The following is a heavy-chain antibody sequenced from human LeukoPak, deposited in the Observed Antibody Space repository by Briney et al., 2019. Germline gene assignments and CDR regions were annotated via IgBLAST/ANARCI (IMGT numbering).Heavy chain of an antibody. CDR1: GFTFSSYS. Sequence: GSLRLSCAASGFTFSSYSMNWVRQAPGKGLEWIGYIYYSGSTNYNPALKSRVTISGDTSKNEFSLKLTSVTAADTAVYYCARAPPIYHYYYGMDVWGQGTTVTVSS. J-gene: IGHJ6*02. CDR3: ARAPPIYHYYYGMDV. V-gene: IGHV4-59*01. CDR2: IYYSGST.